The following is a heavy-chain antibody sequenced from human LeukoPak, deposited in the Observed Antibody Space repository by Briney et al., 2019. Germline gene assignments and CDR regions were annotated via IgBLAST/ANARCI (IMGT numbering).Heavy chain of an antibody. Sequence: PGGSLRLSCAASGFTFSSYWMSWVRQAPGKGLEWVAVISYDGSNKYYADSVKGRFTISRDNSKNTLYLQMNSLRAEDTAVYYCARDPDWLYYFDYWGQGTLVTVSS. J-gene: IGHJ4*02. D-gene: IGHD3/OR15-3a*01. CDR1: GFTFSSYW. V-gene: IGHV3-30-3*01. CDR3: ARDPDWLYYFDY. CDR2: ISYDGSNK.